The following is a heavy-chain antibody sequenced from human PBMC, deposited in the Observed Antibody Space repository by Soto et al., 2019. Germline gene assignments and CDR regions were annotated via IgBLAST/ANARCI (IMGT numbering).Heavy chain of an antibody. CDR1: GYTFTSYG. Sequence: GASVKVSCKASGYTFTSYGISWVRQAPGQGLEWMGWISAYNGNTNYAQKLQGRVTMTTDTSTSTAYMELRSLRSDDTAVYYCARNHHITGTLVVSYYYYGTDVWGQGTTVTVSS. D-gene: IGHD1-20*01. V-gene: IGHV1-18*01. J-gene: IGHJ6*02. CDR3: ARNHHITGTLVVSYYYYGTDV. CDR2: ISAYNGNT.